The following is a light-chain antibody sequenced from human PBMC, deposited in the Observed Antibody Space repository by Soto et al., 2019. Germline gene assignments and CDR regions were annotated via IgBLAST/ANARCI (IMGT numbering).Light chain of an antibody. CDR2: GDS. CDR3: QVWDSSTDQNVV. J-gene: IGLJ2*01. V-gene: IGLV3-21*02. CDR1: KIGTKS. Sequence: SYELTQPPSVSVAPGQTARITCGGNKIGTKSVHWYQQKPGQAPVLVVFGDSDRPSGIPERFSGSNSGNTATLTISRVEAEDEADYYCQVWDSSTDQNVVFGGGTKLTVL.